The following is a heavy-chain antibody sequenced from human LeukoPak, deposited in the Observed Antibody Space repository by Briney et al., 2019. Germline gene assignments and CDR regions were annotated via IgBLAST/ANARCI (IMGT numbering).Heavy chain of an antibody. V-gene: IGHV3-48*03. CDR3: ARVGDGYNYDFDY. CDR1: GFTFSSYE. D-gene: IGHD5-24*01. J-gene: IGHJ4*02. CDR2: ISSSGSTI. Sequence: GGSLTLSCAASGFTFSSYEMNWVRQAPAKGREGVSYISSSGSTIYYADSVKGRFTISRDNAKNSLYLQMNSLTAEDTAVYYCARVGDGYNYDFDYWGQGTLVTVSS.